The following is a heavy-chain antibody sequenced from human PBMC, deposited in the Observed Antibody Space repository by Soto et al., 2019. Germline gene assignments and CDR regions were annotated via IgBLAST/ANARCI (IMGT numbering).Heavy chain of an antibody. D-gene: IGHD3-16*02. V-gene: IGHV4-59*01. CDR3: ARILYDYVWGSYRALGHYFDY. CDR1: GGSFSGYY. CDR2: IYYSGST. J-gene: IGHJ4*02. Sequence: SETLSLTCAVYGGSFSGYYWSWIRQPPGKGLEWIGYIYYSGSTNYNPSLKSRVTISVDTSKNQFSLKLSSVTAADTAVYYCARILYDYVWGSYRALGHYFDYWGQGTLVTVS.